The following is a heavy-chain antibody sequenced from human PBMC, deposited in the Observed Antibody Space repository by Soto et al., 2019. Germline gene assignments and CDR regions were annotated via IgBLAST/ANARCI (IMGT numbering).Heavy chain of an antibody. CDR2: IYYSGST. J-gene: IGHJ4*02. V-gene: IGHV4-61*01. CDR1: GGSVSSGSYY. CDR3: ARDMSGYCSGGSCSGIIDY. D-gene: IGHD2-15*01. Sequence: LSLTCTVSGGSVSSGSYYWSWIRQPPGKGLEWIGYIYYSGSTNYNPSLKSRVTISVDTSKNQFSLKLSSVTAADTAVYYCARDMSGYCSGGSCSGIIDYWGQGTLVTVSS.